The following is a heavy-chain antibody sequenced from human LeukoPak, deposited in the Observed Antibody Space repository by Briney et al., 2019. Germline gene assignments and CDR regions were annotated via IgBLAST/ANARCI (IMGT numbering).Heavy chain of an antibody. Sequence: ASVKVSCKASGYTFTSYYMHWVRQAPGQGLEWMGVINPSGGSTSYAQKFQGRVTMTRDTSTSTVYMELSSLRSEATAAYYCAREDDSSGYPTSESGWFDPWGQGTLVTVSS. CDR3: AREDDSSGYPTSESGWFDP. J-gene: IGHJ5*02. CDR2: INPSGGST. CDR1: GYTFTSYY. D-gene: IGHD3-22*01. V-gene: IGHV1-46*01.